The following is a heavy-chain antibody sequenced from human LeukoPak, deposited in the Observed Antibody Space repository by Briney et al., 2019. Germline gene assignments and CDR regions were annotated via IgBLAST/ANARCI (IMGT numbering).Heavy chain of an antibody. Sequence: GRSLRLSCAASGFTFRNYGMHWVRQAPGKGLEWVSGISGSGGSTYYADSVKGRFTISRDNSKNTLYLQMNSLRAEDAAIYYCAKDRIWSGYSKYYFDCWGQGTLVTVSS. D-gene: IGHD3-3*01. J-gene: IGHJ4*02. CDR2: ISGSGGST. CDR1: GFTFRNYG. V-gene: IGHV3-23*01. CDR3: AKDRIWSGYSKYYFDC.